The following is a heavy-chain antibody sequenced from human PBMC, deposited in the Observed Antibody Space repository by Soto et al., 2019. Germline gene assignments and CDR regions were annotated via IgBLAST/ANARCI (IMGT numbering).Heavy chain of an antibody. CDR2: ISYDGSNK. CDR3: AGVWSGYYTGILHDNWFDP. J-gene: IGHJ5*02. CDR1: GFTFSSYA. D-gene: IGHD3-3*01. V-gene: IGHV3-30-3*01. Sequence: PGGSLRLSCAASGFTFSSYAMHWVRQAPGKGLEWVAVISYDGSNKYYADSVKGRFTISRDNSKNTLYLQMNSLRAEDTAVYYCAGVWSGYYTGILHDNWFDPWGQGTLVTVSS.